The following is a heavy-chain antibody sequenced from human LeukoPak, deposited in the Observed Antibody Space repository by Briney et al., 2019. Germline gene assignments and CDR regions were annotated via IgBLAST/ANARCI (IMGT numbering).Heavy chain of an antibody. D-gene: IGHD3-22*01. CDR2: ISGSGGST. CDR1: GFTFSSYA. J-gene: IGHJ3*02. CDR3: AKANVGGYYLLDAFDI. Sequence: GGSLRLSCAASGFTFSSYAMSWVRQAPGKGLEWVSAISGSGGSTYYADSVKGRFTISRDNSKNTLYLQMNSLRAEDTAVYYCAKANVGGYYLLDAFDIWGQGTMVTVSS. V-gene: IGHV3-23*01.